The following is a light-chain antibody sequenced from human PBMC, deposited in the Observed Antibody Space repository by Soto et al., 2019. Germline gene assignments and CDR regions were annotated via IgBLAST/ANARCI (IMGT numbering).Light chain of an antibody. CDR1: QSVSSY. CDR3: QRGSKGGGGT. J-gene: IGKJ1*01. CDR2: DAS. Sequence: EIVLTQSPATLSLSPGERATLSCRASQSVSSYLAWYQQKPGQAPRLLIYDASNRATGIPARFSGCGSWTDFTLTIHSPEAENFGVYFCQRGSKGGGGTFGQGTKVEIK. V-gene: IGKV3-11*01.